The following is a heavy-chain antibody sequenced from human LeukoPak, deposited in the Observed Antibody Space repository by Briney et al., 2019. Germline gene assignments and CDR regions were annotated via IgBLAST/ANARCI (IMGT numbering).Heavy chain of an antibody. D-gene: IGHD1-26*01. J-gene: IGHJ4*02. CDR2: INPSGGST. Sequence: ASVKVSCKASGYTFTSYYMHWVRQAPGQGLEWMGIINPSGGSTSYAQKFQGRVTMTRDTSTSTVYMELSSLRSEDTAVYYCARGPRVRATLNYFDYWGQGTLVTVSS. CDR3: ARGPRVRATLNYFDY. CDR1: GYTFTSYY. V-gene: IGHV1-46*01.